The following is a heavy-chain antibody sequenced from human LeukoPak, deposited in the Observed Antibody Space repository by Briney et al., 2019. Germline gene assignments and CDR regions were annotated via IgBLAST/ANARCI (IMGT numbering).Heavy chain of an antibody. CDR2: IVVGSGNT. V-gene: IGHV1-58*02. D-gene: IGHD3-10*01. CDR3: AAGRRGEYGSGSYSSSSLPGGNAFDI. Sequence: GTSVKVSCKASGFTFTSSAMQWVRQARGQRLEWIGWIVVGSGNTNYAQKFQERVTITRDMSTSTAYMELSSLRSEDTAVYYCAAGRRGEYGSGSYSSSSLPGGNAFDIWGQGTMVTVSS. J-gene: IGHJ3*02. CDR1: GFTFTSSA.